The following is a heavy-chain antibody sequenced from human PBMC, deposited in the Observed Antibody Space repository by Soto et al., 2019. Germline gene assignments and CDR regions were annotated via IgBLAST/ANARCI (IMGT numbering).Heavy chain of an antibody. CDR2: ISGTGGST. V-gene: IGHV3-23*01. J-gene: IGHJ4*02. CDR3: AKDRLGGNFDY. CDR1: GFTFNNYA. Sequence: GGSLRLSCAASGFTFNNYAMNWVRQAPGKGLEWVATISGTGGSTYYADSVKGRFTISRDNSKNTLYLQMNSLRVEDTAVYYCAKDRLGGNFDYRGQGTQVNVS.